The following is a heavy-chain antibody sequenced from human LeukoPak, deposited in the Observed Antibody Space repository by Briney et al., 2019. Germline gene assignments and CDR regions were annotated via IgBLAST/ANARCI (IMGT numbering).Heavy chain of an antibody. D-gene: IGHD2-15*01. Sequence: GGSLRLSCEASGFTFSAYAMTWVRQAPGKGLEWVSSIGSDNKPHYSESVKGRFTISRDNSKNTLYLQMNSLRAEDTAVYYCAKRRCSAVSCPYYSDSWGQGTLVTVSS. CDR2: IGSDNKP. CDR1: GFTFSAYA. J-gene: IGHJ4*02. CDR3: AKRRCSAVSCPYYSDS. V-gene: IGHV3-23*05.